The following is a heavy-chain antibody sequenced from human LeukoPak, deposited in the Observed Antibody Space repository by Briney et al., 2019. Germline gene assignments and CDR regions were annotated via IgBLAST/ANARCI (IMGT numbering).Heavy chain of an antibody. J-gene: IGHJ5*02. Sequence: SVKVSCKASGGTFSSYAISWVRQAPGQGLEWMGGIIPIFGTANYAQKFQGRVTITADEYTSTAYMELSSLRSEDTAVYYCARPRLLYISGWYGWFDPWGQGTLVTVSS. CDR2: IIPIFGTA. D-gene: IGHD6-19*01. CDR3: ARPRLLYISGWYGWFDP. V-gene: IGHV1-69*13. CDR1: GGTFSSYA.